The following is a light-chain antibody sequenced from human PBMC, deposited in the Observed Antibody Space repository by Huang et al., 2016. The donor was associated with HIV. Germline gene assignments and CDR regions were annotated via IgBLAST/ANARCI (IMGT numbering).Light chain of an antibody. J-gene: IGKJ2*01. Sequence: DIQMTQSPFSLSASVGDRDTITCRASQSISSYLNWYQQKPGKAPKILIYAASTLQSGIPSRFSGSGAGTDFTLTITSLQPEDFATYYCQQTYIIPITFGQGTKLEIK. V-gene: IGKV1-39*01. CDR1: QSISSY. CDR3: QQTYIIPIT. CDR2: AAS.